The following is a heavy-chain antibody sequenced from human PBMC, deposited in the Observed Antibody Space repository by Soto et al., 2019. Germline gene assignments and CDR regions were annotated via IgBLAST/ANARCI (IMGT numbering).Heavy chain of an antibody. CDR2: IIPILGIA. CDR1: GGPFSSYT. J-gene: IGHJ4*02. CDR3: ARELCIAANYYFVY. Sequence: QVQLVQSGAEVKKPGSSVKVSCNVSGGPFSSYTISWVRQAPVQWLEWMGRIIPILGIATYAQKCQGRVPITEDKSTSTAYMELSSLRSDDTAVYDCARELCIAANYYFVYWGQGTLVSVSS. D-gene: IGHD6-13*01. V-gene: IGHV1-69*08.